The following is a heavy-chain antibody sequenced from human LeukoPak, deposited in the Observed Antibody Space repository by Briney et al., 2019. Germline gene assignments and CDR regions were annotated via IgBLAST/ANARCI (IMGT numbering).Heavy chain of an antibody. CDR1: GFTFDDYC. CDR2: INWNGGST. D-gene: IGHD1-26*01. CDR3: ARVRGSYHFDY. V-gene: IGHV3-20*04. J-gene: IGHJ4*02. Sequence: GGSLRLSCAASGFTFDDYCMSWVRQAPGRGLEWVAGINWNGGSTGYADSVKGRFTISRDNAKNSLYLQMNSLRAEDTAVYYCARVRGSYHFDYWGQGTLVTVSS.